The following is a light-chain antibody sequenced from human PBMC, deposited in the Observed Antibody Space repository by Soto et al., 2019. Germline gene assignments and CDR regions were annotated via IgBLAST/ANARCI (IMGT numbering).Light chain of an antibody. V-gene: IGLV1-40*01. CDR1: SSNIGAGYD. J-gene: IGLJ2*01. CDR3: QSYDSSLSVL. Sequence: QSVLPQPPSVSGAPGQRVTISCTWSSSNIGAGYDVHWYQHLPGTAPKLLIFDNNNRPSGVPDRFSGSKSGTSASLAITGLQAEDEADYYCQSYDSSLSVLLGGGTKLTVL. CDR2: DNN.